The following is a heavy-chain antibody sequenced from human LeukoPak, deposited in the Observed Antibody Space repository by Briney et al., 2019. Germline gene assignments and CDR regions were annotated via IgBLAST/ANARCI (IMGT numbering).Heavy chain of an antibody. CDR3: TRQYNGMSPIDY. CDR1: GYNFAKYW. Sequence: GESLKISCKVAGYNFAKYWIGWVRQMPGEAPEYMGIIYPGDSAARYSPSFRGHVTISVDESISTAFLQWSSLKASDTAIYYCTRQYNGMSPIDYLGEGTLVTVSS. CDR2: IYPGDSAA. V-gene: IGHV5-51*01. J-gene: IGHJ4*02. D-gene: IGHD1-26*01.